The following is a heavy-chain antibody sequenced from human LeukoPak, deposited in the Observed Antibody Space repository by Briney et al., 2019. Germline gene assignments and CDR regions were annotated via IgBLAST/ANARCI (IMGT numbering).Heavy chain of an antibody. V-gene: IGHV4-59*01. J-gene: IGHJ6*03. Sequence: SETLSLTCTVSGGSISSYYWSWIRQPPGKGLEWIGYIYYSGSTNYKPSLKSRVTISVDTSKNQFSLKLSSVTAADTAVYYCARAGVAAAGPYYYYYMDVWGKGTTVTISS. CDR2: IYYSGST. D-gene: IGHD6-13*01. CDR3: ARAGVAAAGPYYYYYMDV. CDR1: GGSISSYY.